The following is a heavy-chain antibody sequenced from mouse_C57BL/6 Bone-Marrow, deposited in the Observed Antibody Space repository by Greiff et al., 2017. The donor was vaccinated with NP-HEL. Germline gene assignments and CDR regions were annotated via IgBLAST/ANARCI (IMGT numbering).Heavy chain of an antibody. D-gene: IGHD1-1*01. V-gene: IGHV1-81*01. CDR1: GYTFTSYG. Sequence: VKLQQSGAELARPGASVKLSCKASGYTFTSYGISWVKQRTGQGLEWIGEIYPRSGNTYYNEKFKGKATLTADKSSSTAYMELRSLTSEDSAVYFCARSGYYGRGFAYWGQGTLVTVSA. J-gene: IGHJ3*01. CDR3: ARSGYYGRGFAY. CDR2: IYPRSGNT.